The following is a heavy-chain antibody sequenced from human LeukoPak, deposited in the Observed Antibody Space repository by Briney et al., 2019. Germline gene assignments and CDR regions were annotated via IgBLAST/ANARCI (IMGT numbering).Heavy chain of an antibody. D-gene: IGHD2-2*01. CDR3: ARDVRGGIVVVPAARGWFDP. CDR1: GGTFSSYA. CDR2: IIPILGIA. Sequence: WASVKVSCKASGGTFSSYAISWVRQAPGQGLEWMGRIIPILGIANYAQKFQGRVTITADKSTSTAYMELSSLRSEDTAVYYCARDVRGGIVVVPAARGWFDPWGQGTLVTVSS. V-gene: IGHV1-69*04. J-gene: IGHJ5*02.